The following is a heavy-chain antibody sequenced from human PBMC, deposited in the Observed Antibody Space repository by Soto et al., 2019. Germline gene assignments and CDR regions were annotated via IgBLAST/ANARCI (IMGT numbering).Heavy chain of an antibody. V-gene: IGHV1-69*13. J-gene: IGHJ6*02. D-gene: IGHD3-10*01. CDR2: IIPIFGTT. Sequence: SGKVSCKASGGTFSSYAISWVRQAPGQGLEWMGGIIPIFGTTNYAQKFQGRVTITADESTSTAYMELSSLRSEDTAVYYCARRKGSGTTPVGYYGMDVWGQGTTVTVSS. CDR3: ARRKGSGTTPVGYYGMDV. CDR1: GGTFSSYA.